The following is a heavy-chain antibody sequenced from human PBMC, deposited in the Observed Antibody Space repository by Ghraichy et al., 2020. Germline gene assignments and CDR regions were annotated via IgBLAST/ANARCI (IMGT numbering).Heavy chain of an antibody. CDR1: GYTFTNYG. V-gene: IGHV1-18*01. CDR2: ISVYNGNT. Sequence: ASMKVSCKTSGYTFTNYGITWVRQAPGQGLEWMGWISVYNGNTNYAQNLQGRVTMTTDTSTSTAHMELRSLRFDETAVYYCARVSYGAGSYSPYYYYGMDVWGQGTTVTVSS. D-gene: IGHD3-10*01. J-gene: IGHJ6*02. CDR3: ARVSYGAGSYSPYYYYGMDV.